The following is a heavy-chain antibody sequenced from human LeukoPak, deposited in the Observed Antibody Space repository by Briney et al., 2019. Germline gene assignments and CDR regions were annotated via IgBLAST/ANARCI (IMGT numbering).Heavy chain of an antibody. Sequence: GGSLRLSCAASGFTFSSYAMSWVRQAPGKGLEWASAISGSGGSTYYADSVKGRFTISRDNSKNTLYLQMNSLRAEDTAVYYCASLGEVRGKPIRKNFDYWGQGTLVTVSS. D-gene: IGHD3-10*01. CDR3: ASLGEVRGKPIRKNFDY. J-gene: IGHJ4*02. CDR2: ISGSGGST. CDR1: GFTFSSYA. V-gene: IGHV3-23*01.